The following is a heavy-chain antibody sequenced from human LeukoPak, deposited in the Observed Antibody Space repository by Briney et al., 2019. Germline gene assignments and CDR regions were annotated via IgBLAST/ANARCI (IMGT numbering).Heavy chain of an antibody. CDR2: ISGSGGNT. CDR3: AKAVGSGWRYYFDY. J-gene: IGHJ4*02. D-gene: IGHD6-19*01. V-gene: IGHV3-23*01. Sequence: GGSLRLSCAASGFTFSSNAMIWVRQAPGKGLEWVSVISGSGGNTYYADSVKGRLTISRDNSKNTLYLQMNSLRAKDTAVYYCAKAVGSGWRYYFDYWGQGTLVTVSS. CDR1: GFTFSSNA.